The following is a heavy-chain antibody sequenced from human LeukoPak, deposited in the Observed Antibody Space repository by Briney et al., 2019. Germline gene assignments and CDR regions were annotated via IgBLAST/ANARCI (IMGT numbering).Heavy chain of an antibody. CDR3: ARDWYDYVWGCYRYTDY. J-gene: IGHJ4*02. V-gene: IGHV1-46*01. D-gene: IGHD3-16*02. Sequence: ASVKVSCKASGYTFTSYYMHWVRQAPGQGLEWMGIINPSGGSTSYAQKFQGRVTMTRDTSTSTVYMELSSLRSEDTAVYYCARDWYDYVWGCYRYTDYWGQGTLVTVSS. CDR2: INPSGGST. CDR1: GYTFTSYY.